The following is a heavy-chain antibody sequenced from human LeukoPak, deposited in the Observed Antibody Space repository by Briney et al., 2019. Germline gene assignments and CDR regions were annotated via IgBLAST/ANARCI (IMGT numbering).Heavy chain of an antibody. CDR1: GFDFSDCS. CDR3: ATDKPPVGAIDY. J-gene: IGHJ4*02. Sequence: GGSLRLSCAASGFDFSDCSMNWVRQAPGKGLEWVSYISGGSDSIYYADSVRGRFTISRDNARNSLYPQMNSLRDEDTAVYFCATDKPPVGAIDYWGQGTLVTVSS. V-gene: IGHV3-48*02. CDR2: ISGGSDSI. D-gene: IGHD1-26*01.